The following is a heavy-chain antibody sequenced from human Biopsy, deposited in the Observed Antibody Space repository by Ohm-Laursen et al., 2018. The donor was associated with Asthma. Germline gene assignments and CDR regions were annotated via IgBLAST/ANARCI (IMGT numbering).Heavy chain of an antibody. J-gene: IGHJ5*02. V-gene: IGHV4-30-4*01. CDR1: GGSISSGDYY. CDR2: IYYSGST. D-gene: IGHD3-22*01. CDR3: ARDLSFYDSSGYYRRWFDP. Sequence: SQTLSLTCTVSGGSISSGDYYWSWIRQPPEKGLEWIGYIYYSGSTYYNPSLKSRVTISVDTSKNQFSLKLSSVTAADTAVYYCARDLSFYDSSGYYRRWFDPWGQGTLVTVSS.